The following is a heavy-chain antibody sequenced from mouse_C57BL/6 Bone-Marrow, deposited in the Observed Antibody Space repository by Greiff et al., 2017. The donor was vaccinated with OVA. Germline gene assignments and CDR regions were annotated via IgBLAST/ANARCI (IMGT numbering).Heavy chain of an antibody. V-gene: IGHV1-82*01. Sequence: QVQLKESGPELVKPGASVKISCKASGYAFSSSWMNWVKQRPGKGLEWIGRIYPGDGDTNYNGKFKGKATLTAAKSSSTAYMQRSSLTSEDSAVYCCARHDDGYYASYFDYWGQGTTLTVSS. CDR1: GYAFSSSW. D-gene: IGHD2-3*01. J-gene: IGHJ2*01. CDR2: IYPGDGDT. CDR3: ARHDDGYYASYFDY.